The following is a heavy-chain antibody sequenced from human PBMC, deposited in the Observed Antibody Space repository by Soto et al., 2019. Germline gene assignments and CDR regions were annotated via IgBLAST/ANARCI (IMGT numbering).Heavy chain of an antibody. Sequence: PSETLSLTCAVSGGSISSSNWWSWVRQPPGKGLEWIGEINHSGTTNYNPSLKSRVTISVDTSKNQFSLKLSSVTAADTAVYYCASVALTMVRGIMMLGWFDPWGQGTLVTVSS. D-gene: IGHD3-10*01. J-gene: IGHJ5*02. CDR2: INHSGTT. V-gene: IGHV4-4*02. CDR3: ASVALTMVRGIMMLGWFDP. CDR1: GGSISSSNW.